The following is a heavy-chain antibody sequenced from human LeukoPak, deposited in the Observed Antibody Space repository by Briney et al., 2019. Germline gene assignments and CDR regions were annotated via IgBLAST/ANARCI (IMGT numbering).Heavy chain of an antibody. V-gene: IGHV3-49*03. CDR2: IRSKAYGGTT. Sequence: GGSLRLSCIASGFTFGDYGMSWFRQAPGKGLEWVGFIRSKAYGGTTEYAASVKGRFTISRDDSKSVAYPQMNNLKIEETAVYFCARGRGQLSLSYFDLWGRGTLVIVSS. CDR3: ARGRGQLSLSYFDL. D-gene: IGHD1-1*01. CDR1: GFTFGDYG. J-gene: IGHJ2*01.